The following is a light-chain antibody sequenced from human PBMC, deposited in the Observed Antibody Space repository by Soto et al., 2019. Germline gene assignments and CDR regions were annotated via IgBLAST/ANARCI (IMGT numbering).Light chain of an antibody. V-gene: IGLV1-40*01. Sequence: QSVLPKPPSVSGAPGQRVTISCTGSSSNIGAGYDVHWYQQLPGTAPKLLIYGNSNRPSGVPDRFSGSKSGTSASLAITGLQAEYEADYYCQSYDSSLSGYVFGTGTTVTVL. CDR2: GNS. CDR1: SSNIGAGYD. J-gene: IGLJ1*01. CDR3: QSYDSSLSGYV.